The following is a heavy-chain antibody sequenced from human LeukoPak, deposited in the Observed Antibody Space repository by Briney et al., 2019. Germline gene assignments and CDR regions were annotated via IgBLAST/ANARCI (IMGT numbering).Heavy chain of an antibody. CDR1: GFTVSSNY. V-gene: IGHV3-53*01. CDR3: ARDRTYSSGGSCYSNAFDI. J-gene: IGHJ3*02. CDR2: IYSGGST. Sequence: GGSLRLSCAASGFTVSSNYMSWVRQAPGKGLEWVSVIYSGGSTYYADSVKGRFTISRDNSKNTLYLQINSLRAEDTAVYYCARDRTYSSGGSCYSNAFDIWGQGTMVTVSS. D-gene: IGHD2-15*01.